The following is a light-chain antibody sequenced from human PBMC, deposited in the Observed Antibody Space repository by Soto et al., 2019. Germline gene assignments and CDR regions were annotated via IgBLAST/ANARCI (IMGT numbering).Light chain of an antibody. V-gene: IGKV3-20*01. Sequence: VLTQSPGTLYLSPGERAILSCRASPGVNTKDLAWYQHKSGQTPRLLIYATSTRAAGVPDRFSGSGSGTDFTLIVVGLQPEDFAMYYCHQSGSSPTFGQGTKVEVK. CDR2: ATS. CDR3: HQSGSSPT. CDR1: PGVNTKD. J-gene: IGKJ1*01.